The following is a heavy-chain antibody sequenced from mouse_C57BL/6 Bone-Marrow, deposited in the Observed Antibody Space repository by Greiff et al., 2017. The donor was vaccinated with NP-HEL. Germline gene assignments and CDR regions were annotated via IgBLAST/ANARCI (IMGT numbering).Heavy chain of an antibody. CDR1: GYSFTSYY. CDR3: AVYGGYYSFAY. D-gene: IGHD2-3*01. J-gene: IGHJ3*01. CDR2: IYPGSGNT. V-gene: IGHV1-66*01. Sequence: QVQLQQSGPELVKPGASVKISCKASGYSFTSYYIHWVKQRPGQGLEWIGWIYPGSGNTKYYEKFKGKATLTADTSSSTAYMQLSSLTSEDSAVYYCAVYGGYYSFAYWGQGTLVTVSA.